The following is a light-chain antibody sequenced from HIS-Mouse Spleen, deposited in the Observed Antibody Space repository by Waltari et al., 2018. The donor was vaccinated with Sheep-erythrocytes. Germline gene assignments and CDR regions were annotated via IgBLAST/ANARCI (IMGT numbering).Light chain of an antibody. V-gene: IGLV1-40*01. CDR2: GNN. Sequence: QSVLTQPPSVSGAPGQRVTISCTGSSSNIGAGYAVHWYQQLPGTAPKLLIYGNNNRPSGVPDRFSGSKSGTSASLAITGLQAEDEADYYCQSYDSSLSGVFGTGTKVTVL. J-gene: IGLJ1*01. CDR1: SSNIGAGYA. CDR3: QSYDSSLSGV.